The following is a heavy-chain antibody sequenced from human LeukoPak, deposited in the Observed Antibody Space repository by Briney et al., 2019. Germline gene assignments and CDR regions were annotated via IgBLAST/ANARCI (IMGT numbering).Heavy chain of an antibody. CDR1: GDSISGYY. CDR3: ARSRYNWNYYFDY. V-gene: IGHV4-59*01. D-gene: IGHD1-7*01. CDR2: IYYSGTT. Sequence: SETLSLTCTVSGDSISGYYWSWIRQPPGEGLEWIGYIYYSGTTNYNPSLNSRVTISVDTSKNEASLKLSSVTAAGTAVYYCARSRYNWNYYFDYWGQGTLVTVSS. J-gene: IGHJ4*02.